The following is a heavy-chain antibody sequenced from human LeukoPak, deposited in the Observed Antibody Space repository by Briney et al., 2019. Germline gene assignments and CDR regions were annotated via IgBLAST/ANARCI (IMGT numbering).Heavy chain of an antibody. CDR2: INPNSGGT. V-gene: IGHV1-2*02. CDR3: ARDPGGVSSGYYYVENWFDP. Sequence: ASVKVSSKASGYTFTGYNMHWVRQAPGQGPEWMGWINPNSGGTNYAQMFHGRVTMTSDTSISTAYMELGRLRSDDTAVYHCARDPGGVSSGYYYVENWFDPWGQPTQVTVSS. J-gene: IGHJ5*02. CDR1: GYTFTGYN. D-gene: IGHD3-22*01.